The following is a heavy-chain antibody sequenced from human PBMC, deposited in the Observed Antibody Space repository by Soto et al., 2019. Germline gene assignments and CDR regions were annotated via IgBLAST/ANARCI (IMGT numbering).Heavy chain of an antibody. Sequence: PSETLSLTCTVSGGSISSGDYYWSWIRQPPGKGLEWIVYIYYSGSTYYNPSLKSRVTISVDTSKNQFSLKLSSVTAADTAVYYCARAHDSMGEYFDCWGQGTLVTVSS. V-gene: IGHV4-30-4*01. CDR1: GGSISSGDYY. CDR2: IYYSGST. D-gene: IGHD3-22*01. CDR3: ARAHDSMGEYFDC. J-gene: IGHJ4*02.